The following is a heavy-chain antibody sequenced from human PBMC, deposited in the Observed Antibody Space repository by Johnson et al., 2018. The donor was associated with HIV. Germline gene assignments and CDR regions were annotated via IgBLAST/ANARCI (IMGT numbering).Heavy chain of an antibody. V-gene: IGHV3-30*03. J-gene: IGHJ3*02. CDR2: ISYDGSNK. CDR3: ARELSHDAFDI. CDR1: GFTFSSYG. Sequence: QVQLLESGGGLVKPGGSLRLSCAASGFTFSSYGMHWVRQAPGKGLEWVAVISYDGSNKYYADSVKGRFTISRDNSKNTLYLQLNSPRAEDTAVYYCARELSHDAFDIWGQGTMVTVSS. D-gene: IGHD3-3*02.